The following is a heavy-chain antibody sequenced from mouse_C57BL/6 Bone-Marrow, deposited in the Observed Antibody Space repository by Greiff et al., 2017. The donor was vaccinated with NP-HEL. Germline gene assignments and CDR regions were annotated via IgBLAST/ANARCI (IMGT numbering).Heavy chain of an antibody. CDR2: IYPRSGNT. Sequence: VKLMESGAELARPGASVKLSCKASGYTFTSYGISWVKQRTGQGLEWIGEIYPRSGNTYYNEKFKGKATLTADKSSSTAYMELRSLTSEDSAVYFCARKNWFAYWGQGTLVTVSA. V-gene: IGHV1-81*01. J-gene: IGHJ3*01. CDR1: GYTFTSYG. CDR3: ARKNWFAY.